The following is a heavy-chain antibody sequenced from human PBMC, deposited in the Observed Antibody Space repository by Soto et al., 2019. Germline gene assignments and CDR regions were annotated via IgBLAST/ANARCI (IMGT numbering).Heavy chain of an antibody. CDR1: GLTVSSNY. CDR3: ATDSTSGWSGDFDY. D-gene: IGHD6-19*01. Sequence: EVELVESGGGLTQAGGSLRLSCAASGLTVSSNYMSWVRQAPGKGLEWVSVIFSTGNTYYADSVKGRFTISRDKSKNTVYLQMNGLRAEDTAVYYWATDSTSGWSGDFDYWGQGTLVTVSS. J-gene: IGHJ4*02. CDR2: IFSTGNT. V-gene: IGHV3-53*01.